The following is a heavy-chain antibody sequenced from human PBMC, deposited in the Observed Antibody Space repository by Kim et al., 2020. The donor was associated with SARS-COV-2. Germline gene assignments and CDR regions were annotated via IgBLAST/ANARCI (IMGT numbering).Heavy chain of an antibody. J-gene: IGHJ4*02. CDR3: AREGDSSGYWGY. Sequence: SYNPSLKSRVTISVDTSKNQFSLKLSSVTAADTAVYYCAREGDSSGYWGYWGQGTLVTVSS. D-gene: IGHD3-22*01. V-gene: IGHV4-59*01.